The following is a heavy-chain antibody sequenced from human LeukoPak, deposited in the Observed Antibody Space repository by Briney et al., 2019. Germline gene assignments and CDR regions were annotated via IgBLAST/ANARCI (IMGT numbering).Heavy chain of an antibody. CDR3: AREKGDYESSGYYATTYYFDY. J-gene: IGHJ4*02. CDR2: ISGSGGST. Sequence: PGGSLRLSCAASGFTFSSYAMSWVRQAPGKGLEWVSAISGSGGSTYYADSVKGRFTISRDNSKNTLYLEMNSLRAEDTAVYYCAREKGDYESSGYYATTYYFDYWGQGTLVTVSS. D-gene: IGHD3-22*01. V-gene: IGHV3-23*01. CDR1: GFTFSSYA.